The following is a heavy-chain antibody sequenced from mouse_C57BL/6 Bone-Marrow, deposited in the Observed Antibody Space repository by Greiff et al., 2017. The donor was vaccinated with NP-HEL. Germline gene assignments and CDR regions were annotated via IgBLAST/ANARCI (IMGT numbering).Heavy chain of an antibody. D-gene: IGHD1-1*01. Sequence: EVKLVESGPGLVKPSQSLSLTCSVTGYSITSGYYWNWIRQFPGNNLEWMGYISYDGSNNYNPSLKNRISITRDTSKNQFFLKLNSVTTEDTATYYCAREYGSSHWYFDVWGTGTTVTVSS. CDR3: AREYGSSHWYFDV. J-gene: IGHJ1*03. V-gene: IGHV3-6*01. CDR1: GYSITSGYY. CDR2: ISYDGSN.